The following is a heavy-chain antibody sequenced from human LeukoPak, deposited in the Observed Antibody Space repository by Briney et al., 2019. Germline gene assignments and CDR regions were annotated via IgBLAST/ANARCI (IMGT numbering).Heavy chain of an antibody. J-gene: IGHJ4*02. CDR2: FDPEDGET. CDR1: GYTFTGYY. D-gene: IGHD3-10*01. V-gene: IGHV1-24*01. CDR3: ATGLLLWFGELLTNTYYFDY. Sequence: ASVKVSCKASGYTFTGYYMHWVRQAPGKGLEWMGGFDPEDGETIYAQKFQGRVTMTEDTSTDTAYMELSSLRSEDTAVYYCATGLLLWFGELLTNTYYFDYWGQGTLVTVSS.